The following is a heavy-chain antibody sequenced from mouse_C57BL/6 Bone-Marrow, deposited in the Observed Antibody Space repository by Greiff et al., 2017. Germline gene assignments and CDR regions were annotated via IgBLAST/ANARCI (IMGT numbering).Heavy chain of an antibody. J-gene: IGHJ2*01. D-gene: IGHD2-4*01. CDR1: GYAFTNYL. CDR2: INPGSGGT. Sequence: QVQLQQSGAELVRPGTSVKVSCKASGYAFTNYLIEWVTQRPGQGLEWIGVINPGSGGTNYNEKFKGKATLTADKSSSTAYMQLSSLTSEDSAVYFCARRGIYYDYDEAYWGQGTTLTVSS. CDR3: ARRGIYYDYDEAY. V-gene: IGHV1-54*01.